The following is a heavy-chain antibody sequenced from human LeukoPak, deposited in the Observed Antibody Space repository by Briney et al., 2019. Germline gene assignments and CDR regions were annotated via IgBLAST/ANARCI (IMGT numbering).Heavy chain of an antibody. CDR3: ARSFYGHDPYYCYMDV. CDR2: IKEDGSEK. J-gene: IGHJ6*03. V-gene: IGHV3-7*01. D-gene: IGHD2-2*01. Sequence: QAGGSLRLSCAASEFTLRNYWMSWVRQAPGKGLEWVATIKEDGSEKYHVDSVKGRFTISRENAKNSLYLQMNSLRAEDTAVYYCARSFYGHDPYYCYMDVWGKGTTVTVSS. CDR1: EFTLRNYW.